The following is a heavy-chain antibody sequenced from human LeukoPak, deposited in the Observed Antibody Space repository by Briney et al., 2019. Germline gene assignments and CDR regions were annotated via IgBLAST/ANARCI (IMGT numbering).Heavy chain of an antibody. V-gene: IGHV4-39*01. Sequence: SETLSLTCAVSGGSISSNTNYWAWIRQPPGKGLEWIGSIYHTGTTYYNPSLKSRVTISVDTSSNRFSLQLRSVTAADTATYYCASPSKWELSDLGCWGRGTLVTVSS. CDR1: GGSISSNTNY. J-gene: IGHJ4*01. CDR2: IYHTGTT. D-gene: IGHD1-26*01. CDR3: ASPSKWELSDLGC.